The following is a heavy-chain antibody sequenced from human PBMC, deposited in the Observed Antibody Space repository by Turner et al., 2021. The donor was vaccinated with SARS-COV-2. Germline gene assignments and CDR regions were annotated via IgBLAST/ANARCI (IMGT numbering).Heavy chain of an antibody. V-gene: IGHV1-46*01. J-gene: IGHJ6*02. D-gene: IGHD1-1*01. CDR3: ARDRSSLRSVHVMDV. CDR2: INPSGGST. Sequence: VKLGPSGAVVRKPGASVNISCKAPGYTFTKHYLRWVRQAPGQGLEWIGMINPSGGSTSYTQRFRERVTMTRETSTATVSMELRSLRPDDTAVFYCARDRSSLRSVHVMDVWGQGTTVSVSS. CDR1: GYTFTKHY.